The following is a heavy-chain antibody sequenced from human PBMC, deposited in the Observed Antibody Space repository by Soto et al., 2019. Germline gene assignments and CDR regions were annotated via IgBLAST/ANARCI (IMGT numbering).Heavy chain of an antibody. V-gene: IGHV3-21*01. CDR3: ARGEYEPAV. Sequence: LNLVRQAPGKGLEWVSSISSSSSYIYYADSVKGRFTISRDNAKNSLYLQMNSLKAEDTAVYYCARGEYEPAVWGQGTTVTVSS. J-gene: IGHJ6*02. CDR2: ISSSSSYI. D-gene: IGHD3-10*01.